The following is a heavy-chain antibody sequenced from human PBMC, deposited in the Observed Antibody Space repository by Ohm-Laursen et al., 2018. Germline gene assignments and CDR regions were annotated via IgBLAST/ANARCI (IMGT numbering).Heavy chain of an antibody. Sequence: SQTLSLTCTVSAGSINSYWFNWIRQSAGKGLEWIGRIYSSGSRHYNPSLSSRVTLSLDTSRGQISLTLTSVTAADTAVYYCARGPRRGTYLYFDQWGQGTLVTVSS. CDR3: ARGPRRGTYLYFDQ. D-gene: IGHD1-26*01. CDR2: IYSSGSR. J-gene: IGHJ4*02. V-gene: IGHV4-4*07. CDR1: AGSINSYW.